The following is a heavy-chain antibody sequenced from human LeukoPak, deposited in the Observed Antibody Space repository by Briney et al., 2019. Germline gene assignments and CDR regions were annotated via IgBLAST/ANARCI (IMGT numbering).Heavy chain of an antibody. CDR3: VPLNAAAGPDY. J-gene: IGHJ4*02. V-gene: IGHV3-30*02. CDR2: IQNDGSNK. Sequence: PGGSLRLSCAASGFTFSSYGMHWVRQAPGKGLEWVTFIQNDGSNKYYADSVKGRFTISRGNFKNTMYLQMNSLRAEDTAMYYCVPLNAAAGPDYWGQGTLVTVSS. CDR1: GFTFSSYG. D-gene: IGHD6-13*01.